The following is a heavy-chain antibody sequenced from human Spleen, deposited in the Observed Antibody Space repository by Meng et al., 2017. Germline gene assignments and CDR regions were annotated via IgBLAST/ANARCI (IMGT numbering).Heavy chain of an antibody. D-gene: IGHD2-21*02. Sequence: GESLKISCAASGFTFRNTDMNWVHQAPGKGLEWVSGVSWNGSRTHFADSVKGRFTISRDNSKNTLYLHMNSLRAEDTAVFYCARANCGGDCYRIDYWGQGTLVTVSS. CDR1: GFTFRNTD. V-gene: IGHV3-35*01. CDR2: VSWNGSRT. J-gene: IGHJ4*02. CDR3: ARANCGGDCYRIDY.